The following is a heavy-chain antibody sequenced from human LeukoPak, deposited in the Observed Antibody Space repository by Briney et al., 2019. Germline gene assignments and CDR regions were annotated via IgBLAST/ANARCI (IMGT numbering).Heavy chain of an antibody. CDR1: GFTFSTYS. CDR2: IIPSGNII. V-gene: IGHV3-48*01. D-gene: IGHD1-14*01. CDR3: AREGTYGNFDY. J-gene: IGHJ4*02. Sequence: GASLRLSCAASGFTFSTYSMNWVRQAPGKGLEWVSYIIPSGNIIYYADSVKGRFTISGDNARNSLYLQMNSLRAEDTAVYYCAREGTYGNFDYWGQGTLVTVSS.